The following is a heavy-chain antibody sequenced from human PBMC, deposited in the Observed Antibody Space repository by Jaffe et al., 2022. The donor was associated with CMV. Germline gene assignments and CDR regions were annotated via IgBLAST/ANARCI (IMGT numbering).Heavy chain of an antibody. CDR1: GGSISSSSYY. J-gene: IGHJ4*02. CDR3: ARHDGYSYGLDY. V-gene: IGHV4-39*01. D-gene: IGHD5-18*01. Sequence: QLQLQESGPGLVKPSETLSLTCTVSGGSISSSSYYWGWIRQPPGKGLEWIGSIYYSGSTYYNPSLKSRVTISVDTSKNQFSLKLSSVTAADTAVYYCARHDGYSYGLDYWGQGTLVTVSS. CDR2: IYYSGST.